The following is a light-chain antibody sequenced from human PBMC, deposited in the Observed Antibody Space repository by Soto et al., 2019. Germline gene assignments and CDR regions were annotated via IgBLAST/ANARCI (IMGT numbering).Light chain of an antibody. J-gene: IGLJ2*01. CDR1: SSDVGDDHY. V-gene: IGLV2-14*01. CDR3: RPYTSSSTVV. Sequence: QSALTQPASVSGSPGRSITISCSGTSSDVGDDHYVSWYQQHPGKAPRLLIYGITDRPSGVSRRFSGSRSDSTASLTISGLQAEDEADYYCRPYTSSSTVVFGRGTKLTVL. CDR2: GIT.